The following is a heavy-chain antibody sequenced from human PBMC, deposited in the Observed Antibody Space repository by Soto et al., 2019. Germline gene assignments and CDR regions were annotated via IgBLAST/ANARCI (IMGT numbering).Heavy chain of an antibody. Sequence: ASVKVSCKVSVYTLTELSMHWVRQAPGKGLEWMGGFDPEDGETIYAQKFQGRVTMTEDTSTDTAYMELSSLRSEDTAVYYCATQGTTHYYYYYGMDVWGQGTTVTVSS. V-gene: IGHV1-24*01. CDR2: FDPEDGET. CDR3: ATQGTTHYYYYYGMDV. D-gene: IGHD1-1*01. CDR1: VYTLTELS. J-gene: IGHJ6*02.